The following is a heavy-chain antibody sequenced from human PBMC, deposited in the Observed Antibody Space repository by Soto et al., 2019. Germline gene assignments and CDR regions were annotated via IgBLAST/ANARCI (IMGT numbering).Heavy chain of an antibody. CDR2: ITTFNGDT. CDR3: ATLPPYYFDTSGYFLED. CDR1: GYSFPSHG. V-gene: IGHV1-18*01. D-gene: IGHD3-22*01. Sequence: ASVKVSCKASGYSFPSHGIGWMRQAPGQGLEWMGWITTFNGDTNYAKKFQERVTMTADTSTSTVYMELRSLRYDDTAVYFCATLPPYYFDTSGYFLEDWGQGTLV. J-gene: IGHJ4*02.